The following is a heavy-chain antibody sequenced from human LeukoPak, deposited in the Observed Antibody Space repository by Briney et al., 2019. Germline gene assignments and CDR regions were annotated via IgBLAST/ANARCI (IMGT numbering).Heavy chain of an antibody. CDR3: ARALEPSIAVIDY. J-gene: IGHJ4*02. D-gene: IGHD6-19*01. CDR1: GFTFSSYS. V-gene: IGHV3-21*01. CDR2: ISGSSTYI. Sequence: KPGGSLRLSCAASGFTFSSYSMNWVRQTPGKGLDWVSSISGSSTYIYYADSVKGRFTISRDNAKNSLYLQMNSLRAEDTAVYYCARALEPSIAVIDYWGQGTLVTVSS.